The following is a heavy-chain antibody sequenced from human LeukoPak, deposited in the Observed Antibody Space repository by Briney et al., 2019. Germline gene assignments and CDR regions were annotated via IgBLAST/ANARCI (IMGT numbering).Heavy chain of an antibody. CDR2: FHTSGGT. CDR1: GASISSGSYF. V-gene: IGHV4-61*02. Sequence: SETLSLTCTVSGASISSGSYFWSWVRQPAGKALEWIGRFHTSGGTNYNPSLESRVTISVDTSKNQFSLKLTSVTAADTAVYYCAYGDGTYRGQGTLVTVSS. CDR3: AYGDGTY. J-gene: IGHJ4*02. D-gene: IGHD4-17*01.